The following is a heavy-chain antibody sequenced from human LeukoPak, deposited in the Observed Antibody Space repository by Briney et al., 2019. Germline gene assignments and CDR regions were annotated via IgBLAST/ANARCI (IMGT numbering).Heavy chain of an antibody. D-gene: IGHD5-12*01. CDR3: ATHRRPGSGGYENAFEI. Sequence: SETLSLTCTVSGASIGSTTYYWDWFRQPPGKGLEGIGTFYDGGSTHYNPSLKSPLTMSVDTSKNHFSLRLNSVTAADTAIYYCATHRRPGSGGYENAFEIWGQGTMVTVSS. CDR1: GASIGSTTYY. J-gene: IGHJ3*02. CDR2: FYDGGST. V-gene: IGHV4-39*01.